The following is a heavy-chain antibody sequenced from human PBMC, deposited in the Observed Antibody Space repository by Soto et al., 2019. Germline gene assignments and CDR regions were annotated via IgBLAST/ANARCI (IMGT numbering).Heavy chain of an antibody. CDR2: ISYDGSNK. CDR1: GFTFSSYG. J-gene: IGHJ3*02. V-gene: IGHV3-30*18. D-gene: IGHD3-10*01. Sequence: QVQLVESGGGVVQPGRSLRLSSAASGFTFSSYGMHWVRQAPGKGLEWVAVISYDGSNKDYADSVKGRFTISRDNSKNTLYLQMNSLRAEDTAVYYCAKLRQGYGSGSYSAFDIWGQGTMVTVSS. CDR3: AKLRQGYGSGSYSAFDI.